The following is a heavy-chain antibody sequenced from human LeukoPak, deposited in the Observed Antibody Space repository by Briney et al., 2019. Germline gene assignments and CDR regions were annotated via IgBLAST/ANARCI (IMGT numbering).Heavy chain of an antibody. D-gene: IGHD2-8*01. CDR2: IKQDGSEK. CDR3: ARDVLGGFDY. V-gene: IGHV3-7*04. CDR1: GFTFSSYW. Sequence: HPGGSLRLSCAPSGFTFSSYWMSWVRQAPGKGLEWVANIKQDGSEKYYVDSVKGRFTISRDNAKNSLYLQMNSLSAEDTAVYYCARDVLGGFDYWGQGTLVTVSS. J-gene: IGHJ4*02.